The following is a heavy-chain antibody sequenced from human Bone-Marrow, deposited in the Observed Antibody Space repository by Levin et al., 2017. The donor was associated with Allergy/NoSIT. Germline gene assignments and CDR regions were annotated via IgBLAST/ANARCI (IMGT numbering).Heavy chain of an antibody. J-gene: IGHJ5*02. CDR2: ISFDGNDK. V-gene: IGHV3-30*18. CDR1: GFTFSQFG. D-gene: IGHD3-22*01. CDR3: AKDLDEYYYDSRSLGA. Sequence: GESLKISCAASGFTFSQFGMHWVRQAPGKGLEWLALISFDGNDKDYADSVKGRFTISRDNSKSTLYLQMNTLRAEDTALYYCAKDLDEYYYDSRSLGAWGQGTLVTVSS.